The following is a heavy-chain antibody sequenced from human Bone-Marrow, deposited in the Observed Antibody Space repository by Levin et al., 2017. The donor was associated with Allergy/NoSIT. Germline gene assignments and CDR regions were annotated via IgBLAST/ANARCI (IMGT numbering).Heavy chain of an antibody. D-gene: IGHD5-18*01. V-gene: IGHV3-23*01. CDR3: AKFGFDNPAVYSRDAFDI. CDR1: GFTFSSYA. CDR2: ISGSGGST. Sequence: GGSLRLSCAASGFTFSSYAMSWVRQAPGKGLEWVSAISGSGGSTYYADSVKGRFTISRDNSKNTLYLQMNSLRAEDTAVYYCAKFGFDNPAVYSRDAFDIWGQGTMVTVSS. J-gene: IGHJ3*02.